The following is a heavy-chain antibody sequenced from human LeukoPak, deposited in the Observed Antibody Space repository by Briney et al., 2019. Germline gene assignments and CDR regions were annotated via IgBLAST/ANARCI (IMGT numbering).Heavy chain of an antibody. CDR1: GGSFSGYY. D-gene: IGHD1-1*01. J-gene: IGHJ6*02. V-gene: IGHV4-34*09. CDR2: IYYSGST. CDR3: ARVGGIYYYYGMDV. Sequence: SETLSLTCAVYGGSFSGYYWSWIRQPPGKGLEWIGYIYYSGSTYYNPSLKSRVTISVDTSKNQFSLKLSSVTAADTAVYYCARVGGIYYYYGMDVRGQGTTVTVSS.